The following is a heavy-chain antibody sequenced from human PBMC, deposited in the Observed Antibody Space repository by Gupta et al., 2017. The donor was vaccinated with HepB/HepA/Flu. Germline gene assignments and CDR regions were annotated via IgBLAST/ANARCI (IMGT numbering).Heavy chain of an antibody. CDR1: GFTFSDYY. D-gene: IGHD6-19*01. CDR2: MSKSGDTI. V-gene: IGHV3-11*04. J-gene: IGHJ4*02. Sequence: ESGGGLGKPGGSLRLSCETSGFTFSDYYISWIRQAPGKGLEWVSYMSKSGDTIKYADSVKGRFAVSRDNAKNSMYLQMDSLTAEDTAIYYCARDLPVAVAGFDYWGRGTLVTVSS. CDR3: ARDLPVAVAGFDY.